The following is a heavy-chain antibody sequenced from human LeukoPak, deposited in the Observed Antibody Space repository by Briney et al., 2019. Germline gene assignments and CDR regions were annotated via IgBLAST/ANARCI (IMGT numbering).Heavy chain of an antibody. J-gene: IGHJ5*02. D-gene: IGHD3-3*02. CDR2: ISDHNGTP. CDR1: GYTFSNYG. V-gene: IGHV1-18*01. CDR3: ARDAVLGAPYTDH. Sequence: ASVKVSCKASGYTFSNYGISWARQAPGQGLEWMGWISDHNGTPNYAQKFEGRVTMTTDISTSTAYMELTSLTSDDAAVYYCARDAVLGAPYTDHWGQGTLVTVSS.